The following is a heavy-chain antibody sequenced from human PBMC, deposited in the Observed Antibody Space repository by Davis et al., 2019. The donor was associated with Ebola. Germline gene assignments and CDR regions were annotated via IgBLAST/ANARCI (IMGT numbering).Heavy chain of an antibody. CDR2: IFSNDEK. CDR3: ARIRGIVGATDYYYGMDV. Sequence: SGPTLVKPTETLTLTCTVSGFSLSNARMGVSWIRQPPGKALEWLAHIFSNDEKSYSTSLKRRLTISKDTSKSQVVLTMTNMHPVDTATYYCARIRGIVGATDYYYGMDVWGQGTTVTVSS. V-gene: IGHV2-26*01. J-gene: IGHJ6*02. CDR1: GFSLSNARMG. D-gene: IGHD1-26*01.